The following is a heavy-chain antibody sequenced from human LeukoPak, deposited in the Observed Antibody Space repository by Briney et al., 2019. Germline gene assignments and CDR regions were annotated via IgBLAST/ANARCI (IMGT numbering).Heavy chain of an antibody. V-gene: IGHV1-18*01. J-gene: IGHJ3*02. D-gene: IGHD5-18*01. CDR2: ITAGNGNT. CDR1: GYNFNSYG. CDR3: ARDLERGYSYGYNAFDI. Sequence: ASVKVSCKASGYNFNSYGIGWVRQAPRQGLEWMGRITAGNGNTNYAQKVQGRVTMTTDTSTSTAYMELRSLRSDDTAVYFCARDLERGYSYGYNAFDIWGQGTMVTVSS.